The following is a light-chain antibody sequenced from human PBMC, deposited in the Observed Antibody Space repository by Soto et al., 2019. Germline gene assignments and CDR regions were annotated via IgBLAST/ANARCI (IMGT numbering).Light chain of an antibody. CDR1: PSISSAY. J-gene: IGKJ1*01. CDR3: QQYASSRT. V-gene: IGKV3-20*01. Sequence: EIVMTQSPVTLSVSPGERATLSCRASPSISSAYLAWYQQKPGQAPRLLIYDASSRATGIPDRFSGSGSGTDFTLTSSRLEPEDFAVYYCQQYASSRTFGQGTKVDIK. CDR2: DAS.